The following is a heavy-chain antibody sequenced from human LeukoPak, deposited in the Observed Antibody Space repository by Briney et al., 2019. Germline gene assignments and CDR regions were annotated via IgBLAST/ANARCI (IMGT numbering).Heavy chain of an antibody. V-gene: IGHV4-59*08. J-gene: IGHJ4*02. CDR2: IYYSGST. CDR3: ARACGGDCPSYYFDY. D-gene: IGHD2-21*01. CDR1: GGSISSYY. Sequence: SETLSLTCTVSGGSISSYYWSWIRQPPGKGLEWIGYIYYSGSTNYNPSLKSRVTISVDTSKNQFSLKLSSVTAANTAVYYCARACGGDCPSYYFDYWGQGTLVTVSS.